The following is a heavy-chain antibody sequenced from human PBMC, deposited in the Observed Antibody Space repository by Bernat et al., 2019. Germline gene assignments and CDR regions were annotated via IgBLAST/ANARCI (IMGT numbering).Heavy chain of an antibody. J-gene: IGHJ4*02. CDR2: IYYSGST. Sequence: QVQLQESGPGLVKPSETLSLTCTVSGGSISSYYWSWIRQPPGKGLEWIGSIYYSGSTYYNPSLKSRVTISVDTSKNQFSLKLSSVTAADTAVYYCARTVSTGGVCFSDWGQGTLVTVSS. CDR3: ARTVSTGGVCFSD. V-gene: IGHV4-59*12. D-gene: IGHD2-8*02. CDR1: GGSISSYY.